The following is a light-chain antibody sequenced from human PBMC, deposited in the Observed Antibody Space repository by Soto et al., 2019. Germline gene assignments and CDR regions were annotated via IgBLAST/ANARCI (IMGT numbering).Light chain of an antibody. J-gene: IGKJ1*01. CDR1: QGIGDT. V-gene: IGKV3-15*01. CDR3: QHTYASPPWT. CDR2: DTS. Sequence: EIVMTQSPATLSVSPGEGAILSCRASQGIGDTLAWYQQKPGQTPRLLIYDTSIRATGVPARFSGSRSGAEFTLTISSLQSEDFATYYCQHTYASPPWTFGQGTNV.